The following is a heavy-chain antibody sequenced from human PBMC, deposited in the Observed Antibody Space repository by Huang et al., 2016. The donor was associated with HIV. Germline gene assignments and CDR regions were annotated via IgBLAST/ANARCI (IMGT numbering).Heavy chain of an antibody. CDR1: GFPFNNHA. D-gene: IGHD5-18*01. V-gene: IGHV3-30-3*01. CDR3: ARAKDTWDAYDI. CDR2: ISNDGSNN. J-gene: IGHJ3*02. Sequence: QVQLVESGGGVVQPGRSLRLSCAASGFPFNNHAMHGVRQAPGKGLDWVAVISNDGSNNDYADSVKGRFTISRDSSKSTLFLHMTSLRTEDTAVYYCARAKDTWDAYDIWGQGTMVMVSS.